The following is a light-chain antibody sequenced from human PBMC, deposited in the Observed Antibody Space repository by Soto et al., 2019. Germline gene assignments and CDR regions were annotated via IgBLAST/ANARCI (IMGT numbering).Light chain of an antibody. CDR1: QSVNNW. CDR3: QQYTAYPYT. V-gene: IGKV1-5*01. CDR2: DAS. J-gene: IGKJ2*01. Sequence: DIQMTQSPSTLSASVGDRVTITCRASQSVNNWLAWYQQKPGKAPNLLIYDASRLQSGIPSRFSGSGSGTEFTLTISSLQPDYFATYYCQQYTAYPYTFGRGTKLEIK.